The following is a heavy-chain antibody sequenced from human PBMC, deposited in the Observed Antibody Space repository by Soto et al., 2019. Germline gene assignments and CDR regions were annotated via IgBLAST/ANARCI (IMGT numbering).Heavy chain of an antibody. V-gene: IGHV4-39*01. CDR3: VRHASRLIQHFDY. CDR2: IYYSGNS. D-gene: IGHD5-18*01. CDR1: GVSISSSNRY. Sequence: QLQLQETGPGPVKPSETLSLTCTVSGVSISSSNRYWGWIRQPPGKGLEWIASIYYSGNSYYNPSLKSRVTISVDTSKNQFSLKLTSVTAADTAVYYCVRHASRLIQHFDYWARGTLLTVSS. J-gene: IGHJ4*02.